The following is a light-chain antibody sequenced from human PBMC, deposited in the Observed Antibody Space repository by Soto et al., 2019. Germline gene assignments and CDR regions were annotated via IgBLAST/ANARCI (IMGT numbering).Light chain of an antibody. CDR3: QQSFSIPYT. V-gene: IGKV1-39*01. Sequence: DIQMTQSPSSLSASVGDGVTITCRASQKINNYLNWYQQKPGKAPQVLIYAISRLEGGVPSRFSGSGSGTDFTLTITSLQPEDFATYYCQQSFSIPYTFGHGTKLEI. CDR2: AIS. J-gene: IGKJ2*01. CDR1: QKINNY.